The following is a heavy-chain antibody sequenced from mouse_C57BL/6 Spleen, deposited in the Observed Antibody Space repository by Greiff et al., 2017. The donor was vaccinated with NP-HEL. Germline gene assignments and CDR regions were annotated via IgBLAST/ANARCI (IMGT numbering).Heavy chain of an antibody. CDR1: GFTFSDYG. D-gene: IGHD1-2*01. CDR2: ISSGSSTI. Sequence: EVQLVESGGGLVKPGGSLKLSCAASGFTFSDYGMHWVRQAPEKGLEWVAYISSGSSTIYYADTVKGRFTITRDKGKYTLFLQMTSLRSEDKDRYYYARRGTTAFMDYWGQGTSVTVSS. CDR3: ARRGTTAFMDY. J-gene: IGHJ4*01. V-gene: IGHV5-17*01.